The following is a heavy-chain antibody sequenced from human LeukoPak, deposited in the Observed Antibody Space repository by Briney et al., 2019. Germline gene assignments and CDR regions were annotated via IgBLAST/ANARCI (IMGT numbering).Heavy chain of an antibody. V-gene: IGHV4-39*01. CDR3: ARQRGVATITLFYYYYMDV. CDR1: GGSISSSSYY. J-gene: IGHJ6*03. CDR2: IYYSGST. Sequence: PSETLSLTCTVSGGSISSSSYYWGWIRQPPGKGLEWIGSIYYSGSTYYNPSLKSRVTISVDTSKNQFSLKLSSVTAADTAVYYCARQRGVATITLFYYYYMDVWGKGTTVTVSS. D-gene: IGHD5-12*01.